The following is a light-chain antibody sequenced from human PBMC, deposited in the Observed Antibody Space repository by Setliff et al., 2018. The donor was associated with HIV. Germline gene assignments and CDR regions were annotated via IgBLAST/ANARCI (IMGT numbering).Light chain of an antibody. CDR3: CSYAGSPYV. J-gene: IGLJ1*01. CDR2: DVS. V-gene: IGLV2-11*01. Sequence: QSALTQPASVSGSPGQSITISCTGISSDVGGYYSVSWYQQRPGKVPKLMIYDVSKRPSGVPDRFSGSKSGNTASLTISGLQAEDEADYYCCSYAGSPYVFGSGTKVTVL. CDR1: SSDVGGYYS.